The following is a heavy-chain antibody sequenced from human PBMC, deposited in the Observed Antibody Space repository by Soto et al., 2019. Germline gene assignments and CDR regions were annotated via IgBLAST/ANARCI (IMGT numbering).Heavy chain of an antibody. Sequence: PSETLSLTCTVSGDSLSRFYWSWIRQTPGKGLEWIGYVYSNGATNHNPSLQSRVTISIDTSKNQFSLKLTSVTAADTAVYYCARGTLAGLDPWGQGILVTVSS. CDR1: GDSLSRFY. D-gene: IGHD2-2*01. CDR2: VYSNGAT. J-gene: IGHJ5*02. V-gene: IGHV4-59*01. CDR3: ARGTLAGLDP.